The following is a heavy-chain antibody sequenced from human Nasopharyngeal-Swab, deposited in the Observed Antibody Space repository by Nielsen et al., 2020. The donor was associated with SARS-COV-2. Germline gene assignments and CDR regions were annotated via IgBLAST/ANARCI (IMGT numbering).Heavy chain of an antibody. D-gene: IGHD4-17*01. Sequence: ASVKVPCKASGYSFTSHYMHWVRQAPGQGLEWTGMINPSGGSTSYAQKFQGRVTMTRDTSTSTVYMELSSLRSEDTAVYYCATGNSRPDYGDWPFDYWGQGTLVTVSS. CDR3: ATGNSRPDYGDWPFDY. J-gene: IGHJ4*02. CDR2: INPSGGST. V-gene: IGHV1-46*01. CDR1: GYSFTSHY.